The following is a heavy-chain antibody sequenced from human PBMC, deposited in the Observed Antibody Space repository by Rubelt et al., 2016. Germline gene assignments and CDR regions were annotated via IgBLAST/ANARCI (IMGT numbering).Heavy chain of an antibody. J-gene: IGHJ6*02. CDR1: GYSISSGYY. Sequence: QVQLQESGPGLVKPSETLSLSCTVSGYSISSGYYWSWIRLPPGKGLEWIGEINHSGSTNYNPSLKRRVTISVDTSKNQFSRRLSSGTAADTAVYYCARDYRGGMDVWGQGTTVTVSS. CDR2: INHSGST. V-gene: IGHV4-38-2*02. D-gene: IGHD4-11*01. CDR3: ARDYRGGMDV.